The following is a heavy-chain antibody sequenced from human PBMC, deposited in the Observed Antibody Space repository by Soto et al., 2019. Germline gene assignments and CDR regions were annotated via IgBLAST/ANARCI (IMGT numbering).Heavy chain of an antibody. CDR3: ARQRTYGSGSNYYYYGMDV. D-gene: IGHD3-10*01. Sequence: PGESLKISCKGSAYSFTGYWIAWVRQMPGKGLEWMGVIYPGDSDTRYSPSFQGQVIISADKSTSTAYLQWRSLKASDTAIYYCARQRTYGSGSNYYYYGMDVWGQGTTVTVSS. CDR1: AYSFTGYW. CDR2: IYPGDSDT. V-gene: IGHV5-51*01. J-gene: IGHJ6*02.